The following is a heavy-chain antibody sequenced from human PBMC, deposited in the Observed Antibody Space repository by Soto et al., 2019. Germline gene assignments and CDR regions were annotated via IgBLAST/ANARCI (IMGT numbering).Heavy chain of an antibody. D-gene: IGHD3-10*01. V-gene: IGHV1-46*01. CDR3: ARDGPYYYGSGSYYSDFDY. J-gene: IGHJ4*02. CDR2: INPSGGST. CDR1: GYTFTSYY. Sequence: ASVKVSCKASGYTFTSYYMHWVRQAPGQGLEWMGIINPSGGSTSYAQKFQGRVTMTRDTSTSTVYMELSSLRSEDTAVYYCARDGPYYYGSGSYYSDFDYWGQGTQVTVS.